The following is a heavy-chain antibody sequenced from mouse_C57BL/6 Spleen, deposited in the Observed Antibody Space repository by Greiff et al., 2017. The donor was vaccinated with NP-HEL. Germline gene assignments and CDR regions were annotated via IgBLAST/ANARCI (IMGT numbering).Heavy chain of an antibody. CDR2: IDPETGGT. CDR3: TLYYYGSSFPFAY. J-gene: IGHJ3*01. CDR1: GYTFTDYE. Sequence: QVQLQHSGAELVRPGASVTLSCKASGYTFTDYEMHWVKQTPVHGLEWIGAIDPETGGTAYNQKFKGKAILTADKSSSTAYMELRSLTSEDSAVYYCTLYYYGSSFPFAYWGQGTLVTVSA. D-gene: IGHD1-1*01. V-gene: IGHV1-15*01.